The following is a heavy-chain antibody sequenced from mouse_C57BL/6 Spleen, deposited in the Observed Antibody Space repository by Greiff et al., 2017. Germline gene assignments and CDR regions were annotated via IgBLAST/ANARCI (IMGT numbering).Heavy chain of an antibody. CDR3: ARGITGTFDY. D-gene: IGHD4-1*01. J-gene: IGHJ2*01. Sequence: EVQLQQSGAELVKPGASVKMSCTASGFNITDYYMNWVKQRTEQGLEWIGRIDPEDGDTKYAPKFQGKATITADTSSNTAYLQLSSLTSEDTADYYGARGITGTFDYWGQGTTLTVSS. V-gene: IGHV14-2*01. CDR1: GFNITDYY. CDR2: IDPEDGDT.